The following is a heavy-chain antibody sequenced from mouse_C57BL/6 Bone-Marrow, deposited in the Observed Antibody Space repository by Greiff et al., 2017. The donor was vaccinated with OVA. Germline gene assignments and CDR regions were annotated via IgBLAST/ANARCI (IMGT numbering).Heavy chain of an antibody. CDR1: GFTFSDYY. Sequence: EVQVVESGGGLVQPGGSLKLSCAASGFTFSDYYMYWVRQTPEKRLEWVAYISNGGGSTYYPDTVKGRFTISRDNAKNTLYLQMSRLKSEDTAMYYCARHFYDYGFDYWGQGTTLTVSS. J-gene: IGHJ2*01. CDR3: ARHFYDYGFDY. CDR2: ISNGGGST. V-gene: IGHV5-12*01. D-gene: IGHD2-4*01.